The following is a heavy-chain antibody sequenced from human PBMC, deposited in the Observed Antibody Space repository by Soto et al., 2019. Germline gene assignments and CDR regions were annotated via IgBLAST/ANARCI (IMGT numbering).Heavy chain of an antibody. CDR2: IHNSGNI. Sequence: PSETLSLACTVAGGSSSRGEYHWSWIRQPPGKGLEWIGNIHNSGNIYYNPSLKSRLSISVDTSKNRFSLKLSSVTAADTAVYFCARVTNIISRFSSRFDPWGQGTLVTVSS. CDR3: ARVTNIISRFSSRFDP. J-gene: IGHJ5*02. CDR1: GGSSSRGEYH. D-gene: IGHD3-3*01. V-gene: IGHV4-30-4*01.